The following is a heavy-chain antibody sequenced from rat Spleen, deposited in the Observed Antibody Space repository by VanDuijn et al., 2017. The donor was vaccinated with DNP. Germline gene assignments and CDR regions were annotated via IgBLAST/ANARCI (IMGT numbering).Heavy chain of an antibody. V-gene: IGHV2-27*01. CDR2: IQSGGNT. CDR1: GFSLSRFH. J-gene: IGHJ4*01. D-gene: IGHD1-9*01. CDR3: ARYYGYNYYAMDA. Sequence: QVQLKESGPGLVQPSQTLSLTCTVSGFSLSRFHVHWVRQPPGKGLEWMGRIQSGGNTDYYSGLKSRLSISRDTSKSQVFLKMNSLQTEDTAMYFCARYYGYNYYAMDAWGQGTSVTVSS.